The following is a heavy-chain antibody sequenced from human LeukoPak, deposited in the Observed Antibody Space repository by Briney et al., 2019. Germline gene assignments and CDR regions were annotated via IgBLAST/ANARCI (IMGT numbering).Heavy chain of an antibody. J-gene: IGHJ4*02. CDR3: ASLLGYCGGDCYSDY. CDR2: IWFDGSEK. CDR1: GFTFSTYG. D-gene: IGHD2-21*02. V-gene: IGHV3-33*01. Sequence: PGGSLRLSCAASGFTFSTYGTHWVRQAPGKGLDWVAVIWFDGSEKYYADSVKGRFTISRDNSKNTLYLQMNSLRAEDTAVYYCASLLGYCGGDCYSDYWGQGTLVTVSS.